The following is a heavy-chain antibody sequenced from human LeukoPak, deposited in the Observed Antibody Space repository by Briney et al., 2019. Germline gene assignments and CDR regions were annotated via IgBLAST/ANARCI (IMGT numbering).Heavy chain of an antibody. CDR1: GLTFRDND. Sequence: LTRYFAAAGLTFRDNDMHWVRQTTEKDLEWVSTIGIGGDSYYPGSVKGRFTISRENAKNSLYLQMNSLRSGDTAVYYCARAIWGLGLPFDIWGQGTMVTVSS. V-gene: IGHV3-13*01. J-gene: IGHJ3*02. CDR2: IGIGGDS. CDR3: ARAIWGLGLPFDI. D-gene: IGHD7-27*01.